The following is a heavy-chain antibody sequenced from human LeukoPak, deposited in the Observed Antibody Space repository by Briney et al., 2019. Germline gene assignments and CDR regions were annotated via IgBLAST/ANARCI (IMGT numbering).Heavy chain of an antibody. CDR2: ISGSGGST. CDR1: GFTFENAW. V-gene: IGHV3-23*01. Sequence: GESLRLSCSVSGFTFENAWLSWVRQAPGKGLEWVSAISGSGGSTYYADSVKGRFTISRDNSKNTLYLQMNSLRAEDTAVYYCARDPPMTTVTKFDYWGQGTLVTVSS. CDR3: ARDPPMTTVTKFDY. D-gene: IGHD4-17*01. J-gene: IGHJ4*02.